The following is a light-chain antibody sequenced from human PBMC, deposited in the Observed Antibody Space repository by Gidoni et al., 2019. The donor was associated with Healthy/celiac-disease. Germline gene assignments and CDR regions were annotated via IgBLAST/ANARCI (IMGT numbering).Light chain of an antibody. CDR1: SSDVGGFNS. J-gene: IGLJ1*01. CDR2: EIN. V-gene: IGLV2-8*01. Sequence: QSALTQPPSASGSPGQSVTVSCTGTSSDVGGFNSVSWFQKHPVTAPKLLLSEINKRSSGVPDRFSGSKSGNTASLTVSVLQADDEAHYFCSSYAGNENFVFGTGTKITV. CDR3: SSYAGNENFV.